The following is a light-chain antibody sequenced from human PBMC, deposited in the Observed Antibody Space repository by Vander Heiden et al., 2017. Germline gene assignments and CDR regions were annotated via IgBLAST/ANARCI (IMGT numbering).Light chain of an antibody. J-gene: IGKJ4*01. CDR3: QQRSNWPRLS. V-gene: IGKV3-11*01. CDR1: QSVGTY. CDR2: DAS. Sequence: EVVLTQSPVTLSLSPGERATLSCRASQSVGTYLAWYQQKPGQAPRLLIHDASDRASGIPPRFSGSGSGTDFTLTISSLEPEDFATYYCQQRSNWPRLSFGGGTKVETK.